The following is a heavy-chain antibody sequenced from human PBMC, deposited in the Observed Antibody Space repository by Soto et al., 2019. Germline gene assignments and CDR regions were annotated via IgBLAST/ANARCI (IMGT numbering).Heavy chain of an antibody. Sequence: EVQLVESGGGLVQPGGSLRLSCAASGFTFSSYWMHWVRQAPGKGLEWVARIKQDGTETYYVDSVKGRFTISRDNTEMSLYLQTNSLRTEDTAVYYCARGTTSGATYFDYWGQGSLVTVSS. CDR2: IKQDGTET. D-gene: IGHD5-12*01. J-gene: IGHJ4*02. CDR3: ARGTTSGATYFDY. CDR1: GFTFSSYW. V-gene: IGHV3-7*03.